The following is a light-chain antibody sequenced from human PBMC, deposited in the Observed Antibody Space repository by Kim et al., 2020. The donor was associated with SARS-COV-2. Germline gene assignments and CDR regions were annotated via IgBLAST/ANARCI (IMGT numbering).Light chain of an antibody. J-gene: IGKJ1*01. CDR2: GAA. V-gene: IGKV3D-15*03. Sequence: AVSPGESATRSCRASQRVGSDLAWFQQKPGLPPRLLIYGAAFRATGIPARFSGSGSGTEFTLTISVLQSDDFAVYYCQQYNEWRTFGQGTKVDIK. CDR3: QQYNEWRT. CDR1: QRVGSD.